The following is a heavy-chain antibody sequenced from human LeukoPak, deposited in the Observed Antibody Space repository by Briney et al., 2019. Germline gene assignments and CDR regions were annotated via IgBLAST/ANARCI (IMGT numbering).Heavy chain of an antibody. Sequence: PGGSLRLSCAASGFTFSSYAMSWVRQAPGKGLEWVSAISGNGGSTYYADSVKGRFTISRDNSKNTLYLQMNSLRAEETAVYYCSRSRRVKCGGDCYLFDYWGQGTLVTVSS. V-gene: IGHV3-23*01. D-gene: IGHD2-21*02. J-gene: IGHJ4*02. CDR1: GFTFSSYA. CDR2: ISGNGGST. CDR3: SRSRRVKCGGDCYLFDY.